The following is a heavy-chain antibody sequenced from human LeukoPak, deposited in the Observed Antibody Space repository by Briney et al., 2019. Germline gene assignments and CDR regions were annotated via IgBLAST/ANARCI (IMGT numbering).Heavy chain of an antibody. J-gene: IGHJ5*02. CDR1: GGSFSGYY. CDR2: INHSGST. D-gene: IGHD2-2*01. V-gene: IGHV4-34*01. CDR3: ASSLSSTSCHHH. Sequence: SETLSLTCAVYGGSFSGYYWSWIRQPPGKGPEWIGEINHSGSTNYNPSLKSRVTISVDTSKNQFSLKLSSVTAADTAVYYCASSLSSTSCHHHWGQGTLVTVSS.